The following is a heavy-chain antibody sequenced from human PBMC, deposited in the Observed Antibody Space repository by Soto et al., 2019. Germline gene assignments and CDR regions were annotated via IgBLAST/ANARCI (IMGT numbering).Heavy chain of an antibody. CDR3: ARGYCSGGSCYSQYYFDY. J-gene: IGHJ4*02. CDR2: IIPIFGTA. Sequence: QVQLVQSGAEVKKPGSSVKVSCKASGGTFSSYAISWVRQAPGQGLEWMGGIIPIFGTANYAQKFQGRVTITADXXTXTGXMELSSLRSEDTAVYYCARGYCSGGSCYSQYYFDYWGQGTLVTVSS. CDR1: GGTFSSYA. V-gene: IGHV1-69*12. D-gene: IGHD2-15*01.